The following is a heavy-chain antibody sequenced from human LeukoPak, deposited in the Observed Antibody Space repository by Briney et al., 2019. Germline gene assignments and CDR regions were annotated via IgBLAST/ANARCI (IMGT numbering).Heavy chain of an antibody. CDR2: FTGGFRSFI. J-gene: IGHJ4*02. Sequence: GGSLRLSCAASGFTFSNYTMNWVRQAPGKGLEWVSSFTGGFRSFIYYADSLKGRFTISRDNAKNTLYLQMNSLRAEDTAVYYCARDSGSYLTVFDYWGQGALVTVSS. V-gene: IGHV3-21*01. CDR3: ARDSGSYLTVFDY. CDR1: GFTFSNYT. D-gene: IGHD1-26*01.